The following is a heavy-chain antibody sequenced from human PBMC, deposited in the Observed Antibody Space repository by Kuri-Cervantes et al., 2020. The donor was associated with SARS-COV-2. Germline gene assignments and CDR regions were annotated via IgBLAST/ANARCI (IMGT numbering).Heavy chain of an antibody. CDR1: GFTFSSYW. CDR3: ASPLGCTSFDY. V-gene: IGHV3-7*03. D-gene: IGHD4/OR15-4a*01. Sequence: GESLKISCAASGFTFSSYWMSWVRQAPGKGLEWVANIKQDGSEKYYVDSVKGRFTISRDNAKNSLYLQMNSLRAEDTAVYYCASPLGCTSFDYWGQGTLVTVSS. J-gene: IGHJ4*02. CDR2: IKQDGSEK.